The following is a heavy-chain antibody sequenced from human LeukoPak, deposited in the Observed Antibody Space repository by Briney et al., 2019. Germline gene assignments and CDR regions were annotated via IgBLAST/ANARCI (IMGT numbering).Heavy chain of an antibody. V-gene: IGHV4-59*01. CDR1: GGSISSYY. CDR3: ARLGYYYYMDV. Sequence: SETLSLTCTVSGGSISSYYWSWIRQPPGKGLEWIGYIYYSGSTNYNPSLKSRVTISVDTSKNQFSLKLSTVTAADTAVYYCARLGYYYYMDVWGKGTTVTVSS. CDR2: IYYSGST. J-gene: IGHJ6*03.